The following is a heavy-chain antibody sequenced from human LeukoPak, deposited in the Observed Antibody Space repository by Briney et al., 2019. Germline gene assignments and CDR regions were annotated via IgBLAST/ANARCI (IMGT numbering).Heavy chain of an antibody. CDR2: IKTKTDGGTT. CDR3: ITQYFDY. Sequence: GGSLRLSCAASGFTFSNAWMNWVRQAPGKGLEWVGRIKTKTDGGTTDYAAPVKGRFTISRDDSKNTVFLQMNSLKTEDAAFYYCITQYFDYWGQGTLVTVSS. V-gene: IGHV3-15*01. D-gene: IGHD4-11*01. CDR1: GFTFSNAW. J-gene: IGHJ4*02.